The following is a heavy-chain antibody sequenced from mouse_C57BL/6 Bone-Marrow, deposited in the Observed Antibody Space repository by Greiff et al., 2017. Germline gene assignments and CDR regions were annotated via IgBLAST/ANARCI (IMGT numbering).Heavy chain of an antibody. D-gene: IGHD1-1*01. Sequence: VQLQESGPGLVQPSQSLSITCTVSGFSLTSYSVHWVRQSPGKGLEWLGVIWSGGSTDYNAAFISRLSISKDNSKSQVFFKMNSLQADDTAIYYCARSYTTGYFDVWGTGTTVTVSS. J-gene: IGHJ1*03. V-gene: IGHV2-2*01. CDR3: ARSYTTGYFDV. CDR1: GFSLTSYS. CDR2: IWSGGST.